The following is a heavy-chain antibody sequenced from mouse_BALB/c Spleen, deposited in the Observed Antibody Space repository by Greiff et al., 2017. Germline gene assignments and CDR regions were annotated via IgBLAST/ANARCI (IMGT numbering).Heavy chain of an antibody. J-gene: IGHJ4*01. CDR3: ARDDGNYYAMDY. V-gene: IGHV2-9*02. CDR1: GFSLTSYG. Sequence: VKLQESGPGLVAPSQSLSITCTVSGFSLTSYGVHWVRQPPGKGLEWLGVIWAGGSTNYNSALMSRLSISKDNSKSQVFLKMNSLQTDDTAMYYCARDDGNYYAMDYWGQGTSVTVSS. CDR2: IWAGGST. D-gene: IGHD2-1*01.